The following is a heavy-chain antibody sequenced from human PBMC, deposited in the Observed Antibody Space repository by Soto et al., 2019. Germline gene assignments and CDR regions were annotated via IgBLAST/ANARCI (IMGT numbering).Heavy chain of an antibody. V-gene: IGHV4-34*01. Sequence: KASETLSLTCAVYGGSFSGYYWSWIRQPPGKGLEWIGEINHSGSTNYNPSLKSRVTISVDTSKNQSSLKLSSVTAADTAVYYCARGLYGYSSGWQDYYYYGMDVWGQGTTVTVSS. CDR1: GGSFSGYY. CDR3: ARGLYGYSSGWQDYYYYGMDV. CDR2: INHSGST. J-gene: IGHJ6*02. D-gene: IGHD6-19*01.